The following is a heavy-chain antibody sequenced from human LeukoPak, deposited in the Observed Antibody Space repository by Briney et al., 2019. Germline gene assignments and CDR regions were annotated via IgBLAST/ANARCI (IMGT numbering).Heavy chain of an antibody. CDR2: IYYSGST. CDR3: ARDSYYYDSSGEYYYYMDV. CDR1: GGSISSGTYY. J-gene: IGHJ6*03. D-gene: IGHD3-22*01. V-gene: IGHV4-61*01. Sequence: SETLSLTCTVSGGSISSGTYYWSWIRQPPGKGLEWIGYIYYSGSTNYNPSLKSRVTISVDTSKNQFSLKLSSVTAADTAVYYCARDSYYYDSSGEYYYYMDVWGKGTTVTVSS.